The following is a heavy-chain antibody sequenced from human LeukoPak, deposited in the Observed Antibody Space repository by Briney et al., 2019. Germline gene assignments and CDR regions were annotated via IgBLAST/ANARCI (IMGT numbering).Heavy chain of an antibody. CDR3: ARDEGGGGWTFDY. Sequence: AETLSLTCTVSGGSISRYYGNWLPQPAGKGLEWIRRIYTSWRTWYNPSLKSRVTMSVDTSKNQFSLRLNSVTAADTAVYYCARDEGGGGWTFDYWGQGALVTVSS. D-gene: IGHD6-19*01. V-gene: IGHV4-4*07. CDR2: IYTSWRT. CDR1: GGSISRYY. J-gene: IGHJ4*02.